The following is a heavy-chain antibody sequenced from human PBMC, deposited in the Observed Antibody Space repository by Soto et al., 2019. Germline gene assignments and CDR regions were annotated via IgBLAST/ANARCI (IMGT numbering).Heavy chain of an antibody. CDR3: AREISGLELRNYYYYMDV. V-gene: IGHV3-21*01. J-gene: IGHJ6*03. Sequence: WGSLRLSCAASGFTFSSYSMNWVRQAPGKGLEWVSSISSSSSYIYYADSVKGRFTISRDNAKNSLYLQMNSLRAEDTAVYYCAREISGLELRNYYYYMDVWGKGTTVTVSS. CDR2: ISSSSSYI. CDR1: GFTFSSYS. D-gene: IGHD1-7*01.